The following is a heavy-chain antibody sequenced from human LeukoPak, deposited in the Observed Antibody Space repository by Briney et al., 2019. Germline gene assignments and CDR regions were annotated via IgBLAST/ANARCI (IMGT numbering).Heavy chain of an antibody. J-gene: IGHJ4*02. CDR3: ARTSSSPSGFDY. Sequence: ASVKVSCKASGGTFSSYAISWVRQAPGQGLEWVGGIIPIFGTANYAQKSQGRVTITTDESTSTAYMELSSLRSEDTAVYYCARTSSSPSGFDYWGQGTLVTVSS. CDR1: GGTFSSYA. D-gene: IGHD6-6*01. V-gene: IGHV1-69*05. CDR2: IIPIFGTA.